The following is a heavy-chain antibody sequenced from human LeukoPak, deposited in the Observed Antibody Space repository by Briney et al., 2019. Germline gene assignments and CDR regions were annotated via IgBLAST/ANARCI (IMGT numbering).Heavy chain of an antibody. CDR1: GFTFSDYC. Sequence: GRSLRLSCAASGFTFSDYCMSWIRQAPGQGLEWVAYISHSSGFTNYADSVKGRFAISRDNAKNSLYLQMDSLRAEDTAIYYCAKLFKAYSSSWIDYWGQGNLVTISS. V-gene: IGHV3-11*03. J-gene: IGHJ4*02. CDR3: AKLFKAYSSSWIDY. D-gene: IGHD6-13*01. CDR2: ISHSSGFT.